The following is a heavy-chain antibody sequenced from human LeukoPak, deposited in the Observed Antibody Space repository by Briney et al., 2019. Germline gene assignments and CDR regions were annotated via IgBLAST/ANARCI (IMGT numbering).Heavy chain of an antibody. Sequence: ASVKVSCKASGYIFSDHYIYWLRQAPGQGLEWVGWINPTNGVSNSAQKFQGRVTMARDSSLSEVYMELNRLTFDDTAVFYCAREAETVMSETYEVDLDYWGQGTLVTVSS. D-gene: IGHD3-3*01. CDR1: GYIFSDHY. CDR3: AREAETVMSETYEVDLDY. CDR2: INPTNGVS. J-gene: IGHJ4*02. V-gene: IGHV1-2*02.